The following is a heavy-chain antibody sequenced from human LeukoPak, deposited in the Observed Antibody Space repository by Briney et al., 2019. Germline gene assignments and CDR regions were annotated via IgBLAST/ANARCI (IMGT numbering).Heavy chain of an antibody. CDR2: ISPGGGTT. J-gene: IGHJ4*02. CDR1: GFAFGSEA. Sequence: PGGSLRLSCAVSGFAFGSEAMSWVRKSPARGLEWVASISPGGGTTYYADYVKGRFIISRDNSNNTLFVQMNSLRVEDTAVYYCATWTGITPYWGQGTLVTVSS. D-gene: IGHD1-20*01. CDR3: ATWTGITPY. V-gene: IGHV3-23*01.